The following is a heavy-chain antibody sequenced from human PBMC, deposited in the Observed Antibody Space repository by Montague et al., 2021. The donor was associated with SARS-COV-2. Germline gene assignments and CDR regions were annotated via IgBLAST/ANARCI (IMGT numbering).Heavy chain of an antibody. CDR1: GFTFDDYT. J-gene: IGHJ4*02. V-gene: IGHV3-43*01. Sequence: SLRLSCAASGFTFDDYTMRWVRQAPGKGLEWVSLISWDGGSTYYAYSVKVRFTISRDNNKNSLYLQMNILRTEDTALYYCAKDLILGSGTRFDYWGQGTLVTVSS. CDR2: ISWDGGST. D-gene: IGHD6-13*01. CDR3: AKDLILGSGTRFDY.